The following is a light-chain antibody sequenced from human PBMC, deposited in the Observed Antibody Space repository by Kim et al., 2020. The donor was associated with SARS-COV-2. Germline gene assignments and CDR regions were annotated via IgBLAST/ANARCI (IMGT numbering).Light chain of an antibody. CDR2: DAS. V-gene: IGKV3-11*01. CDR1: QSVSSY. J-gene: IGKJ4*01. Sequence: LSPGDRATLSCRASQSVSSYLAWYQQKPGKAPKLLIFDASNRATGIPARFSGSGSGTDFTLTISSLEPEDFAVYYCQQRRSWPLTFGGGTKVDIK. CDR3: QQRRSWPLT.